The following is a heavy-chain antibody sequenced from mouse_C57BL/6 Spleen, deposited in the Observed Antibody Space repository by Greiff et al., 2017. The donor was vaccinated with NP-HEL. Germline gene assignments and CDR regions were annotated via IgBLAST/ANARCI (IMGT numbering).Heavy chain of an antibody. J-gene: IGHJ4*01. V-gene: IGHV1-54*01. CDR3: ARGGGYSYAMDY. Sequence: QVQLQQSGAELVRPGTSVKVSCKASGYAFTNYLIEWVKQRPGQGLEWIGVLNPGSGGTNYNEKFKGQATLTADKSSSTAYMQLSSLTSEDSAVYFCARGGGYSYAMDYWGQGTSVTVSS. CDR1: GYAFTNYL. CDR2: LNPGSGGT. D-gene: IGHD2-3*01.